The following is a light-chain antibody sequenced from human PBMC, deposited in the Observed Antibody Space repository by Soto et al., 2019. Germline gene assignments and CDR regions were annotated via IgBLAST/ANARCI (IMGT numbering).Light chain of an antibody. CDR3: QHYNSYSEA. CDR2: DAS. Sequence: DIQMTQSPSTLSASVGDRVTITFWASQSISSWLAWYQQKPGKAPKLLIYDASSLESGVPSRFSGSGSGTEFTLTISSLQPDDFATYYCQHYNSYSEAFGQGTKVDIK. J-gene: IGKJ1*01. CDR1: QSISSW. V-gene: IGKV1-5*01.